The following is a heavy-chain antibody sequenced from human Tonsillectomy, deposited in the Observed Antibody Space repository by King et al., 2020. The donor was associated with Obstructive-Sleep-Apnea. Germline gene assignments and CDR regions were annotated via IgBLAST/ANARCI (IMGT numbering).Heavy chain of an antibody. D-gene: IGHD4-17*01. CDR1: GGSISSSSYY. J-gene: IGHJ5*02. Sequence: QLQESGPGLVKPSETLSLTCTVSGGSISSSSYYWGWIRQPPGKGLEWIGSIYYSGSTYYNPSLKSRVTISVDTSKNQFSLKLSSVTAADTAVYYCAREFRGDGVNRWFDPWGQGTLVTVSS. CDR2: IYYSGST. CDR3: AREFRGDGVNRWFDP. V-gene: IGHV4-39*07.